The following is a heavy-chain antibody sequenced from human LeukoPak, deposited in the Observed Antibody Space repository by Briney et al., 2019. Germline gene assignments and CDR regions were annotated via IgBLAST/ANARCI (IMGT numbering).Heavy chain of an antibody. CDR1: GGSISSYY. V-gene: IGHV4-4*09. D-gene: IGHD3-3*01. CDR3: ARHSQFGVVRGYFDY. Sequence: PSETLSLTCTVSGGSISSYYWSWIRQPPGKGLEWIGYIYTSGSTNYNPSLKSRVTISVDTSKNQFSLNLTSVNAADTAVYYCARHSQFGVVRGYFDYWGQGTLVTVSS. CDR2: IYTSGST. J-gene: IGHJ4*02.